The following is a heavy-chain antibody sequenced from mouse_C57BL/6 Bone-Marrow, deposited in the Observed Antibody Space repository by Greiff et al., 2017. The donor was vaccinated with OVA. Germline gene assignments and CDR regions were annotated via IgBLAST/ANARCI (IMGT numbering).Heavy chain of an antibody. CDR3: ASRQLRLRYYFDY. D-gene: IGHD3-2*02. Sequence: QVQLQQPGAELVMPGASVKLSCKASGYTFTSYWMHWVKQRPGQGLEWIGEIDPSDSYTNYNQKFKGKSTLTVDKSSSTAYMQLSSLTSEDSAVYYCASRQLRLRYYFDYWGQGTTLTVSS. V-gene: IGHV1-69*01. J-gene: IGHJ2*01. CDR1: GYTFTSYW. CDR2: IDPSDSYT.